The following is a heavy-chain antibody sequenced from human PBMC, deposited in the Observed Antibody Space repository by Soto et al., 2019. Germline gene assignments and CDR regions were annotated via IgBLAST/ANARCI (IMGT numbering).Heavy chain of an antibody. Sequence: ASVKVSCKASGYTFPGNGISWVRKAPEQGLEWMGWISAYNGNTNYAQKLQGRVTMTTDTSTSTAYMELRSLRSDDTAVYYCARIPSYYYDSSGYYPDYWGQGTLVTVSS. CDR3: ARIPSYYYDSSGYYPDY. CDR2: ISAYNGNT. CDR1: GYTFPGNG. D-gene: IGHD3-22*01. J-gene: IGHJ4*02. V-gene: IGHV1-18*01.